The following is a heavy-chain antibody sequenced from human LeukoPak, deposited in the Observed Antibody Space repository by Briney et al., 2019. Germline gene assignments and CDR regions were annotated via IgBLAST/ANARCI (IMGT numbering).Heavy chain of an antibody. CDR1: GGTFSSYA. Sequence: GASVKVSCKASGGTFSSYASSWVRQAPGQGREWMGGIIPIFGTANYAQKFQGRVTITADESTSTAYMELSRLRSEDTAVYYCASGGIAVAASYYYYGMDVWGKGTTVTVSS. D-gene: IGHD6-19*01. J-gene: IGHJ6*04. CDR2: IIPIFGTA. CDR3: ASGGIAVAASYYYYGMDV. V-gene: IGHV1-69*01.